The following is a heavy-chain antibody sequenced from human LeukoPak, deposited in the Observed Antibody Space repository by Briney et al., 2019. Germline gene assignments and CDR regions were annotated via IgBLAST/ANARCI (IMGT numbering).Heavy chain of an antibody. J-gene: IGHJ4*02. CDR2: IYTSGST. V-gene: IGHV4-61*02. CDR3: AREADSSGYSPFDY. Sequence: SQTLSLTCTVSGGSISSGSYYWSWIRQPAGKGVEWVGRIYTSGSTNYNPSLKSRATISVDTSKNQFSLKLSSVTAADTAVYYCAREADSSGYSPFDYWGQGTLVTVSS. D-gene: IGHD3-22*01. CDR1: GGSISSGSYY.